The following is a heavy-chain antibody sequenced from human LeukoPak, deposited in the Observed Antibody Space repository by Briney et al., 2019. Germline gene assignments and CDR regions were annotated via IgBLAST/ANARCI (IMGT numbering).Heavy chain of an antibody. Sequence: ASVRVSCTASGYTFTSYGISWVRQAPGQGLEWRGWISAYNGNTNYAQKLQGRVTMTTDTSTSTAYMELRSLRSDDTAVYYCARDRWRIAAAGTPFDYWGQGTLVTVSS. CDR3: ARDRWRIAAAGTPFDY. D-gene: IGHD6-13*01. CDR1: GYTFTSYG. V-gene: IGHV1-18*01. CDR2: ISAYNGNT. J-gene: IGHJ4*02.